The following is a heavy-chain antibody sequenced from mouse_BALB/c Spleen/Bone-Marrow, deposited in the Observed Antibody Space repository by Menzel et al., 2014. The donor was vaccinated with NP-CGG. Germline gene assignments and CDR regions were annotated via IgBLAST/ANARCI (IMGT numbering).Heavy chain of an antibody. D-gene: IGHD1-1*01. Sequence: EVKLVESGAELVKPGASVKLSCTASGFNIKDTYMHWVKQRPEQGQEWIGRIDPANGNTKYDPKFQGKATITADTSSNTAYLQLSSLTSEDTAVYYCARSGYGSSLFAYWGQGTLVTVSA. J-gene: IGHJ3*01. V-gene: IGHV14-3*02. CDR1: GFNIKDTY. CDR2: IDPANGNT. CDR3: ARSGYGSSLFAY.